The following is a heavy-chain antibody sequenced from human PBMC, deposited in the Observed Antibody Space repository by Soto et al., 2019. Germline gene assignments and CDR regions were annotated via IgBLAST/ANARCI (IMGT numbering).Heavy chain of an antibody. CDR1: GFTFRSYS. CDR3: ARVGGFVWLLYDAYAI. Sequence: GGSPRLSCAASGFTFRSYSMNWVRQAPGKGLEWVSYISSSSSTIYYADSVKGRFTISRDNAKNSLYLQMNSLRAEDTAVYYCARVGGFVWLLYDAYAIWGQGTMVTVSS. D-gene: IGHD3-9*01. J-gene: IGHJ3*02. CDR2: ISSSSSTI. V-gene: IGHV3-48*01.